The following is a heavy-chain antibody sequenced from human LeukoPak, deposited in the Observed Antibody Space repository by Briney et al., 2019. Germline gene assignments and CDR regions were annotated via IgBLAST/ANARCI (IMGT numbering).Heavy chain of an antibody. J-gene: IGHJ5*02. CDR3: AREGLPGLCTSTSCYAVFDP. CDR1: GGSIASNY. D-gene: IGHD2-2*01. CDR2: LSFGGST. Sequence: SETLSLTCTVSGGSIASNYWTWIRQPPGNGLEWIGSLSFGGSTYYNPSLKSRVTISGDTAKNHVSLKLISVSAADTAVYYCAREGLPGLCTSTSCYAVFDPWGQGTLVTVSS. V-gene: IGHV4-59*05.